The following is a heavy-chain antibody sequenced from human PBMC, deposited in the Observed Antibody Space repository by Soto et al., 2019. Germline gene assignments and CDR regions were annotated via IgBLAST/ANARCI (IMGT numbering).Heavy chain of an antibody. V-gene: IGHV3-7*01. CDR2: IRQDGNEI. J-gene: IGHJ5*02. D-gene: IGHD3-3*01. CDR1: GSTLESHW. Sequence: EVQLVESGGGLVQPGGSLRLVCVDSGSTLESHWMAWVRQAPGKGLEWVANIRQDGNEIHYVEAVRGRFIISRDNAKKSVYLQMNSLSVEDSARYDCATEGDCWSGFYGWVGAWGQGTLVTVSS. CDR3: ATEGDCWSGFYGWVGA.